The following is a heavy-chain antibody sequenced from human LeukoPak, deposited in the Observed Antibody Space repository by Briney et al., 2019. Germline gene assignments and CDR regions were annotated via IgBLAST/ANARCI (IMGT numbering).Heavy chain of an antibody. J-gene: IGHJ4*02. CDR2: IIPIFGTA. Sequence: SVKVSCKASGYTFTSYGISWVRQAPGQGLEWMGGIIPIFGTANYAQKFQGRVTITADESTSTAYMELSSLRSEDTAVYYCASTLNHAIVATDYYFDYWGQGTLVTVSS. D-gene: IGHD5-12*01. V-gene: IGHV1-69*13. CDR3: ASTLNHAIVATDYYFDY. CDR1: GYTFTSYG.